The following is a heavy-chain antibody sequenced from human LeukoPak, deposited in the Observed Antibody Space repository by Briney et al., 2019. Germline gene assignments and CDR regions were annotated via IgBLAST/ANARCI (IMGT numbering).Heavy chain of an antibody. CDR1: GFTFSTYA. Sequence: GGSLRLSCAASGFTFSTYAMTWVRQTPGKGLEWVSAVGGRGDYTHFADSVKGRFTLSRDNSKNTLYLQMNSLRAEDTAVYYCAREITVARTTYLDYWGRGTLVTVSS. V-gene: IGHV3-23*01. D-gene: IGHD5-12*01. J-gene: IGHJ4*02. CDR3: AREITVARTTYLDY. CDR2: VGGRGDYT.